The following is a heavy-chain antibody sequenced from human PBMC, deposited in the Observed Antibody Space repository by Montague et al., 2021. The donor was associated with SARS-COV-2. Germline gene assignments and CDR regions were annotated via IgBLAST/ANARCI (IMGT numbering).Heavy chain of an antibody. CDR3: AREGGSFHDGGYFDY. CDR2: ISNDGSNK. J-gene: IGHJ4*02. V-gene: IGHV3-30*04. Sequence: SLRLSCAASGFYFSYAMHWVRQAPGKGLEWVALISNDGSNKHYAXSVKCRFTISRDNSKSTLYLQMNSLRTEDTAVYYCAREGGSFHDGGYFDYWGQGSLATVTS. CDR1: GFYFSYA. D-gene: IGHD1-26*01.